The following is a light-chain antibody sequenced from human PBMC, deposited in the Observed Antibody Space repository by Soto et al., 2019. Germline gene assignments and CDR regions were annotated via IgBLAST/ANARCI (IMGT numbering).Light chain of an antibody. Sequence: EIVLTQSPATLSLSPGDRATLSCRASQSVTSSLAWFQQKPGKAPRLLIYDVSRRATAIPARFSGSGSGTDFTPTISSLEHEDVADYYYQHRTCWPTFGGGTKVEIK. J-gene: IGKJ4*02. CDR3: QHRTCWPT. CDR1: QSVTSS. V-gene: IGKV3-11*01. CDR2: DVS.